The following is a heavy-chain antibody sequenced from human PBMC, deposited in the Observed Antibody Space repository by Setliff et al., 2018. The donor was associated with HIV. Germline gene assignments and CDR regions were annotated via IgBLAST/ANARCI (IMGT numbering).Heavy chain of an antibody. V-gene: IGHV4-4*07. J-gene: IGHJ5*02. CDR1: GDSMNDYY. CDR2: IN. D-gene: IGHD6-13*01. Sequence: PSETLSLTCTASGDSMNDYYWTWIRQPAGKALEWIGRINNFKPSLRSRVSMSIDTSKNQFSLKLESMTAADTAIYYFARESLAVGTRWFDPWGQGTLVTVSS. CDR3: ARESLAVGTRWFDP.